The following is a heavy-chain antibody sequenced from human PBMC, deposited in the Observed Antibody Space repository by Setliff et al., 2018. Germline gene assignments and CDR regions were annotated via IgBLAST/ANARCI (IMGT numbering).Heavy chain of an antibody. CDR1: GFTVSSNY. V-gene: IGHV3-53*01. CDR3: ARPMYYYYYYMDV. Sequence: TGGSLRLSCAASGFTVSSNYMSWVRQAPGKGLEWVSSISDSDGSTYYADSVKGRFTISRDNSKNTLYLQLNSLRSEDTAIYYCARPMYYYYYYMDVWGKGTAVTVSS. CDR2: ISDSDGST. J-gene: IGHJ6*03.